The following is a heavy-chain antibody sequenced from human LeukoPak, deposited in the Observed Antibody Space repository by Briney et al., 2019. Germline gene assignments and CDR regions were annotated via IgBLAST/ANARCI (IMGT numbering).Heavy chain of an antibody. V-gene: IGHV4-59*12. CDR1: GFTFSSYS. J-gene: IGHJ4*02. D-gene: IGHD6-13*01. CDR2: IYYSGST. CDR3: ARGLAAAAQ. Sequence: GSLRLSCAASGFTFSSYSMNWVRQPPGKGLEWIGYIYYSGSTSYNPSLKSRVTISLDTSKNQFSLKLSSVTAADTAVYYCARGLAAAAQWGQGTLVTVSS.